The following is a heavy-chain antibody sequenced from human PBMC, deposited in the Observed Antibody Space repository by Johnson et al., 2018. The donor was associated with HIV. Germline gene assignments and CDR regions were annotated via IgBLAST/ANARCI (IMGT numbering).Heavy chain of an antibody. V-gene: IGHV3-30*18. CDR3: AKDRGLWFGDDAFDI. J-gene: IGHJ3*02. CDR2: ISHAVRIG. CDR1: GFTFNNYG. D-gene: IGHD3-10*01. Sequence: QVQLVESGGGVVQPGRSLRLSCAASGFTFNNYGMHWVRQAPGKGPERVAFISHAVRIGDYGDEEKGRCPISRDNPWNTLYLQMDSLRAEDTAVYYCAKDRGLWFGDDAFDIWGQGTMVTVSS.